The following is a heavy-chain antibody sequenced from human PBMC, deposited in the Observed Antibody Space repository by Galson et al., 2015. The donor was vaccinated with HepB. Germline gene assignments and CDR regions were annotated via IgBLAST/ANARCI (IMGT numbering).Heavy chain of an antibody. D-gene: IGHD3-3*01. Sequence: SVKVSCKASGSTLSNYGINWVRQAPGQGLEWMGGIIPILGTTNYAQKFQGRVTLIADKSKSTANMELSSLTSEDTAVYFCARAVPESFYFWSGYSHFDSGGKGTVVTVSS. V-gene: IGHV1-69*06. J-gene: IGHJ4*02. CDR3: ARAVPESFYFWSGYSHFDS. CDR1: GSTLSNYG. CDR2: IIPILGTT.